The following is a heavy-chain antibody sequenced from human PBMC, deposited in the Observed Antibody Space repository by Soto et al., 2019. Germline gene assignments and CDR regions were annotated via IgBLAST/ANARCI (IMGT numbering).Heavy chain of an antibody. J-gene: IGHJ1*01. Sequence: QVQLVQSGAEVKKPGSSVKVSCKASGGTFSNYAISWVRQAPGQGLECMGGIIPSFGTANYAQNFQDRVTITADKSTSTAYLELRSLRSEDTAVYYCARPLYYYDSSGYYVTSEYFQHWGQGTLVTVSS. CDR1: GGTFSNYA. CDR2: IIPSFGTA. CDR3: ARPLYYYDSSGYYVTSEYFQH. D-gene: IGHD3-22*01. V-gene: IGHV1-69*06.